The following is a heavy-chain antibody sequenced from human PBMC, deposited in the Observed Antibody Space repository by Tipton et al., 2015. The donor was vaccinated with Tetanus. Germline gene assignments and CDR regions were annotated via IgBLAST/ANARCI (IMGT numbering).Heavy chain of an antibody. J-gene: IGHJ4*02. CDR2: IYYSGST. V-gene: IGHV4-31*03. CDR1: GASISSSDYY. D-gene: IGHD3-10*01. CDR3: ARDRGVSRGVDY. Sequence: TLSLTCTVSGASISSSDYYWGWIRQHPGKGLEWIGYIYYSGSTYYNPSLKSRVTISVDTSKNQFSLKLSSVTAADTAVYYCARDRGVSRGVDYWGQGTLVTVPS.